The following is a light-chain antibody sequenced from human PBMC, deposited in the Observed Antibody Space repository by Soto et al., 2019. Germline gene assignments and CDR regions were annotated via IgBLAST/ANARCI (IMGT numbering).Light chain of an antibody. Sequence: EIVMTQSPATLSVSPGERVTLSCRASQSVSDNLAWYQQKPGQAPRLLIYGASTRATTTPARFSGSGSGTEFTLTISSLQSEGFAVYFYQQSNNWPYTFGHGTNLDIK. CDR1: QSVSDN. V-gene: IGKV3-15*01. CDR2: GAS. CDR3: QQSNNWPYT. J-gene: IGKJ2*01.